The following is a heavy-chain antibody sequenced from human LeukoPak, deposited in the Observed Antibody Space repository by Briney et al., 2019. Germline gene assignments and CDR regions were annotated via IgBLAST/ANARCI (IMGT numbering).Heavy chain of an antibody. J-gene: IGHJ6*02. Sequence: GSLRLSCAASGFNFCNYGMHWVRQAPGKGLEWVAVISYDGSNKYYADSVKGRFTISRDNSKNTLYLQMNSLRAEDTAVYYCARGLPMVSYGMDVWGQGTTVTVSS. CDR1: GFNFCNYG. CDR2: ISYDGSNK. V-gene: IGHV3-30*19. CDR3: ARGLPMVSYGMDV. D-gene: IGHD2-8*01.